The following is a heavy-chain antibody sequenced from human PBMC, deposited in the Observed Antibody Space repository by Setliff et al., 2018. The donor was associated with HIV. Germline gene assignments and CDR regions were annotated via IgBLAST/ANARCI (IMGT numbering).Heavy chain of an antibody. V-gene: IGHV1-69*13. J-gene: IGHJ3*02. CDR2: IIPIFGTA. Sequence: ASVKVSCKASGGTFSSYAISWVRQAPGQGLEWMGGIIPIFGTANYARKFQGRVTITADESTSTAYMELSSLRSEDTAVYYCARDRSNYVGLDAFDIWGQGTMVTVSS. D-gene: IGHD4-4*01. CDR3: ARDRSNYVGLDAFDI. CDR1: GGTFSSYA.